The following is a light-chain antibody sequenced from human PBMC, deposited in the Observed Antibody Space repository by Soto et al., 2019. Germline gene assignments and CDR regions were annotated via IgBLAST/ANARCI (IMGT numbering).Light chain of an antibody. CDR3: AAWDDSLNGVV. J-gene: IGLJ2*01. Sequence: QSVLTQPPSGSGTPGQRVTISCSGSSSNIGSKTVNWYQQLPGTAPKLLIYSNNQRPSRVPDRFSGSKSVTSASLAISGLQSEDEADYYCAAWDDSLNGVVFGGGTKLTVL. V-gene: IGLV1-44*01. CDR1: SSNIGSKT. CDR2: SNN.